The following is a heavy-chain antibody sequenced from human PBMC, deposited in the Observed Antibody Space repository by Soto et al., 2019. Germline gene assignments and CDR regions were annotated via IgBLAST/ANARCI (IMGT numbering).Heavy chain of an antibody. J-gene: IGHJ2*01. CDR3: ARVQVAGTRYFDL. D-gene: IGHD6-19*01. CDR1: GFTFSSYS. CDR2: ISSSSSYI. V-gene: IGHV3-21*01. Sequence: EVQLVESGGGLVKPGGSLRLSCAASGFTFSSYSMNWVRQAPGKGLEWVTSISSSSSYIYYAYSVKGRFTISRDNAKNSLYLQMNSLRAEDTAVYYCARVQVAGTRYFDLWGRGALGTVSS.